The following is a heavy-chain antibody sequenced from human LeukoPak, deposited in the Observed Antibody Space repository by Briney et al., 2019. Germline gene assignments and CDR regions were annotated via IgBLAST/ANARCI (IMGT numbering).Heavy chain of an antibody. V-gene: IGHV3-30*04. CDR1: GFTFSSYA. CDR3: AREGSVSAGALDI. J-gene: IGHJ3*02. Sequence: QPGRSLRLSCAASGFTFSSYAMHWVRQAPGEGLEWVAVISYDGSNKYYADSVKGRFTISRDNSKNTLYLQMNSLRAEDTAVYYCAREGSVSAGALDIWGQGTMVTVSS. D-gene: IGHD3-10*01. CDR2: ISYDGSNK.